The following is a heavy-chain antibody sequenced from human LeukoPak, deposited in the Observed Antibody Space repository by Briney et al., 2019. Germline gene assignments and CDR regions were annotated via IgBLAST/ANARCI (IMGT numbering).Heavy chain of an antibody. V-gene: IGHV4-59*01. CDR3: ARGEDFERYYLAY. CDR1: GGSISIYY. D-gene: IGHD3-9*01. J-gene: IGHJ4*02. Sequence: PSETLSLTCSDSGGSISIYYWTWIRQIPGKGLEWIGYIYYTGTTNYNPLFESRATISVDTSKNQFSLKLTSVTAADTAVYFCARGEDFERYYLAYWGQGTLVTVSS. CDR2: IYYTGTT.